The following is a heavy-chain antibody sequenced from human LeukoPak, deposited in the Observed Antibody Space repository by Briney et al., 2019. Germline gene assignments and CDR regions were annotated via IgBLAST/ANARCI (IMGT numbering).Heavy chain of an antibody. CDR1: GFTFSSYW. D-gene: IGHD1-26*01. CDR3: AKGRRVGATYDFDY. J-gene: IGHJ4*02. CDR2: IKQDGSEK. V-gene: IGHV3-7*03. Sequence: GGSLRLSCAASGFTFSSYWMSWVRQAPGKGLEWVANIKQDGSEKYYVDSVKGRFTISRDNAKNSLYLQMNSLRTEDTALYYCAKGRRVGATYDFDYWGQGTLVTVSS.